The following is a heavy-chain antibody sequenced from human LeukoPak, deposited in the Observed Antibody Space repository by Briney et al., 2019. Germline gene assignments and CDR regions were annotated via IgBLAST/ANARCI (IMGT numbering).Heavy chain of an antibody. CDR2: ISGSGLNT. V-gene: IGHV3-23*01. Sequence: GGSLRLSCAASGFIFSTYAMSWVRQAPGKGLEWVSVISGSGLNTYYADSVKGRFTISRDNSKNTLYLQMNSLRAEDTAVYYCGTGTWSTSPFYYYGLNVWGQGTTVTVSS. D-gene: IGHD2-2*01. J-gene: IGHJ6*02. CDR3: GTGTWSTSPFYYYGLNV. CDR1: GFIFSTYA.